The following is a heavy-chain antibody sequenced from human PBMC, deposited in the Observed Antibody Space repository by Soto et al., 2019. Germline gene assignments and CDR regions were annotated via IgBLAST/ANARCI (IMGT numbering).Heavy chain of an antibody. D-gene: IGHD2-2*01. V-gene: IGHV3-33*01. J-gene: IGHJ4*02. Sequence: QVQLVESGGGVVQPGRSLRLSCAASGFSFFSSGMHWVRQAPGKGLEWVALIWSDGSNKYYADSMKGRFTISRDNSKNSLFLQMDNLRVEDTAVYYCARWGCSTSSCYLPDHFDFWGQGTLVTVSS. CDR3: ARWGCSTSSCYLPDHFDF. CDR1: GFSFFSSG. CDR2: IWSDGSNK.